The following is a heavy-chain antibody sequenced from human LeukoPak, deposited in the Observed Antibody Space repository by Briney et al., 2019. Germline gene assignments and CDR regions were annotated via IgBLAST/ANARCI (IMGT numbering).Heavy chain of an antibody. CDR1: GGSFSGYY. V-gene: IGHV4-34*01. J-gene: IGHJ5*02. CDR3: ARQERCYDFWSGYYTNWFDP. Sequence: SETLSLTCAVYGGSFSGYYWSWIRQPPGKGLEWIGEINHSGSTNYNPSLKSRVTISVDTSKNQFSLKLSSVTAADTAVYYCARQERCYDFWSGYYTNWFDPWGQGTLVTVSS. CDR2: INHSGST. D-gene: IGHD3-3*01.